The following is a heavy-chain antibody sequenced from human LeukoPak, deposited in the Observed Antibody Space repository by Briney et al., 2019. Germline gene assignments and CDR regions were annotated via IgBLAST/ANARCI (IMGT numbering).Heavy chain of an antibody. CDR1: GGSLSGYY. V-gene: IGHV4-34*01. J-gene: IGHJ4*02. CDR3: ARVQKGLTIDY. CDR2: INHSGST. Sequence: SETLSLTCAVYGGSLSGYYWSWIRQPPGKGLEWIGEINHSGSTNYNPSLKSRVTISVDTSKNQFSLKLSSVTAADTAVYYCARVQKGLTIDYWGQGTLVTVSS. D-gene: IGHD6-19*01.